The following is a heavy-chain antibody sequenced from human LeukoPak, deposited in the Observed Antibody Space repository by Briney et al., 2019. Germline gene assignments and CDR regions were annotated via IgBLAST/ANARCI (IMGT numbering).Heavy chain of an antibody. CDR2: ISWNSGSI. V-gene: IGHV3-9*01. J-gene: IGHJ6*02. CDR1: GFTFDDYA. Sequence: TGGSLRLSCAASGFTFDDYAMHWVRQAPGKGLEWVPGISWNSGSIGYADSVKGRFTISRDNAKNSLYLQMNSLRAEDTALYYCAKALPPNYYYGMDVWGQGTTVTVSS. CDR3: AKALPPNYYYGMDV.